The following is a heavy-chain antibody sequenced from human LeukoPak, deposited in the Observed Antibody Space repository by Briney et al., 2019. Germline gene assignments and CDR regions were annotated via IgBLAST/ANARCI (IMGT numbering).Heavy chain of an antibody. J-gene: IGHJ4*02. D-gene: IGHD3-22*01. Sequence: GGSLRLSCAASGFTFSDYYMSWIRQAPGKGLEWVSYISSSSSTIYYADSVKGRFTISRDNAKNSLYLQMNSLRAEDTAVYYCARDLRSGYYDLFDYWGQGTLVTVSS. CDR1: GFTFSDYY. CDR2: ISSSSSTI. CDR3: ARDLRSGYYDLFDY. V-gene: IGHV3-11*04.